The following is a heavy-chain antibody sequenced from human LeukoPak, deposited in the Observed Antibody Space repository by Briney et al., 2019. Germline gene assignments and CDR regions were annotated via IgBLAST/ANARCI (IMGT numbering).Heavy chain of an antibody. V-gene: IGHV3-66*01. J-gene: IGHJ4*02. CDR3: ARVIWFGESKPDY. CDR1: EFTVDGNY. CDR2: IFSGDSI. D-gene: IGHD3-10*01. Sequence: GGSLRLSCAASEFTVDGNYMTWVRQAPGKGLEWVSVIFSGDSIYYSDSVKGRFTISRDNSKNTLFLQMNSLGAEDTAVYYCARVIWFGESKPDYWGQGTLVTVSS.